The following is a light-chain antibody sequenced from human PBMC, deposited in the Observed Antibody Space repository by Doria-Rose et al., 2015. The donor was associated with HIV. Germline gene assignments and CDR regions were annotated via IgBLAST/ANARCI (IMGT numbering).Light chain of an antibody. CDR3: QQYKSYSRT. CDR2: RAS. V-gene: IGKV1-5*03. CDR1: QSISGW. Sequence: STLSASVGDRVTITCRGSQSISGWLAWYQQKPGKAPKLLIYRASSLESGVPSRFSGSGSGTEFTLTISSLRPDDFATYYCQQYKSYSRTFGQGTKVEIK. J-gene: IGKJ1*01.